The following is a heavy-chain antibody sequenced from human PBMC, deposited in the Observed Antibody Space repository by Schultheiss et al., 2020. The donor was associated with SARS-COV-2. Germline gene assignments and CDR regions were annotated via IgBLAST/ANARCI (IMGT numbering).Heavy chain of an antibody. CDR1: GGSFSGYY. D-gene: IGHD1-26*01. V-gene: IGHV4-59*01. CDR3: ARSRRVWEPSLFDP. CDR2: IYYSGST. Sequence: SETLSLTCAVYGGSFSGYYWSWIRQPPGKGLEWIGYIYYSGSTNYNPSLKSRVTMSVDTSKNQFSLKLSSVTAADTAVYYCARSRRVWEPSLFDPWGQGTLVTVSS. J-gene: IGHJ5*02.